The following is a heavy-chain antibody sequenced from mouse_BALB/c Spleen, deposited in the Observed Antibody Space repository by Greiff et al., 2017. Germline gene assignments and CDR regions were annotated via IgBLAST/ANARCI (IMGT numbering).Heavy chain of an antibody. CDR3: SPRLRPLYWYFDV. CDR2: ISPGNGDI. Sequence: VQLQQSDAELVKPGASVKISCKASGYTFTDHAIHWVKQKPEQGLEWIGYISPGNGDIKYNEKFKGKATLTADKSSSTAYMQLNSLTSEDSAVYFFSPRLRPLYWYFDVWGAGTTVTVSS. V-gene: IGHV1S53*02. CDR1: GYTFTDHA. J-gene: IGHJ1*01. D-gene: IGHD1-2*01.